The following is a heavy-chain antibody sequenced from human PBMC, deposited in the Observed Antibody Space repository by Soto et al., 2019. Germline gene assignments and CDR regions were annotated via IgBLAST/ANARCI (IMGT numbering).Heavy chain of an antibody. D-gene: IGHD1-1*01. CDR3: ARGASATTFQH. CDR2: INHSGST. CDR1: GGSFSGYY. J-gene: IGHJ1*01. Sequence: QVQLQQWGAGLLKPSETLSLTCAVYGGSFSGYYWSWIRQPPGKGLEWIGEINHSGSTNYNPSLKCRVTISVDTSKNQFALKLSSVTAADTAVYYCARGASATTFQHWGQGTLVTVSS. V-gene: IGHV4-34*01.